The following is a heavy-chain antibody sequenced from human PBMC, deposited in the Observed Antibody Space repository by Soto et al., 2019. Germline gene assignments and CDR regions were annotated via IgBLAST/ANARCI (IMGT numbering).Heavy chain of an antibody. D-gene: IGHD1-1*01. Sequence: QLQLQESGSGLVKPSQTLSLTCAVSGGSIDDYSWSWIRQPPGKGLEWIGYIYHYGNPHYNASLRIRVTLSVDRSKNQFSLNLRSVTAADTAVYYCARDVGYGRLDYLGQGSLVTVSS. CDR3: ARDVGYGRLDY. CDR1: GGSIDDYS. CDR2: IYHYGNP. V-gene: IGHV4-30-2*01. J-gene: IGHJ4*02.